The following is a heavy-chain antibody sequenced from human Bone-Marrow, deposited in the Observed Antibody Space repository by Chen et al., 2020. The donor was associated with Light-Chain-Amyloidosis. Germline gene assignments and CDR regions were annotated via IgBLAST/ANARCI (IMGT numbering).Heavy chain of an antibody. D-gene: IGHD4-17*01. CDR2: ISGSGGST. CDR1: GFTFSSYA. CDR3: AKVPPTVTTVIYYYMDV. J-gene: IGHJ6*03. Sequence: EVQLVESGGGVVRPGGSLRLSCAASGFTFSSYAMSWVRQAPGKGLEWVSAISGSGGSTYYADSVKGRFTISRDNSKNTLYLQMNSLRAEDTAVYYCAKVPPTVTTVIYYYMDVWGKGTTVTVSS. V-gene: IGHV3-23*04.